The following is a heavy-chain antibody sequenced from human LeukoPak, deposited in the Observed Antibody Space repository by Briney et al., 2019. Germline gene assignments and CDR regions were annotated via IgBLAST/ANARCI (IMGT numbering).Heavy chain of an antibody. CDR2: IYNGGNT. V-gene: IGHV3-53*01. CDR3: ARRLHSYGTRGNNASDI. CDR1: GFTFSSYE. J-gene: IGHJ3*02. D-gene: IGHD5-18*01. Sequence: GGSLRLSCAASGFTFSSYEMNWVRQAPGKGLEWVSVIYNGGNTYYADSVKGRFTISRDNSKNTLYLQMNSLRAEDTAAYYYARRLHSYGTRGNNASDILGQGTMVTDSS.